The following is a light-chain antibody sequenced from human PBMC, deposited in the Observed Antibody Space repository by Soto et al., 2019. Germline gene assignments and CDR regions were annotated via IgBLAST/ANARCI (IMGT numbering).Light chain of an antibody. J-gene: IGKJ4*01. V-gene: IGKV3-11*01. Sequence: EIVLTQSPATLSLSPGERATLSCRASQSVSTYLAWYQQKPGQAPRLLIYDASNRATGIPARFSGSGSGTEFTLTLSSLEPEDFAVYYCHQRSNWPLTFGGGTKVEIK. CDR3: HQRSNWPLT. CDR2: DAS. CDR1: QSVSTY.